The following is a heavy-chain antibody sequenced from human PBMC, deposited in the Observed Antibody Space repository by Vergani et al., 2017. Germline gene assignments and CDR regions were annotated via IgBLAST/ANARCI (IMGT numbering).Heavy chain of an antibody. CDR3: VKDIAASGNYWYFDL. V-gene: IGHV3-9*01. Sequence: EVQLVESGGGLVTPGRSLRLSCSASGFTFDDYAMHWGRQAPGRGLEWVSGINWNSDSVAYADSVKGRFTISRDNAKNSLYLQMNSLRAEDTALYYCVKDIAASGNYWYFDLWGRGTLVTVSS. CDR2: INWNSDSV. CDR1: GFTFDDYA. J-gene: IGHJ2*01. D-gene: IGHD6-13*01.